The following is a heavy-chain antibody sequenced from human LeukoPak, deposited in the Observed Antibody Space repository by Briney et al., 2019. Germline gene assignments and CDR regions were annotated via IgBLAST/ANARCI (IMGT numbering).Heavy chain of an antibody. J-gene: IGHJ4*02. D-gene: IGHD3-10*01. Sequence: SETLSLTCAVSGGPFSGYFWSWARQSSGKGLEWIGEIHNSGTTNYNPSLNSRVTISEDTSKNQFYLNLSSVTAADTAVYYCARRYYYNLGSFPFDFWGQGTLVTVSS. CDR2: IHNSGTT. CDR1: GGPFSGYF. V-gene: IGHV4-34*01. CDR3: ARRYYYNLGSFPFDF.